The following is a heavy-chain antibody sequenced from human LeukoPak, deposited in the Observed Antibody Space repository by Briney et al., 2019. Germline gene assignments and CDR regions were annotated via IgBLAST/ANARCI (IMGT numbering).Heavy chain of an antibody. CDR1: GFTFSSYA. CDR2: ISSSSSYI. Sequence: GGSLRLSCAASGFTFSSYAMNWVRQAPGKGLEWVSSISSSSSYIYYADSVKGRFTISRDNAKNSLYLQMNSLRAEDTAVYYCARDRGDGYNSAFYAFDIWGQGTMVTVSS. V-gene: IGHV3-21*01. J-gene: IGHJ3*02. D-gene: IGHD5-24*01. CDR3: ARDRGDGYNSAFYAFDI.